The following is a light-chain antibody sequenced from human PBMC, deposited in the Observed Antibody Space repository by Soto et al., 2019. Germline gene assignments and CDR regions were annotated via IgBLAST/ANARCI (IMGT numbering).Light chain of an antibody. Sequence: QSVLTQPASVSGSPGQSITISCTGTSSDIGNYNYVSWYQQHPGKAPKLIIYEVNNRPSGVSNRFSGSKSDNTASLTISGLQAEDEADYYCSSYTTGNTLVSFGTGTKLTFL. CDR3: SSYTTGNTLVS. J-gene: IGLJ1*01. V-gene: IGLV2-14*01. CDR2: EVN. CDR1: SSDIGNYNY.